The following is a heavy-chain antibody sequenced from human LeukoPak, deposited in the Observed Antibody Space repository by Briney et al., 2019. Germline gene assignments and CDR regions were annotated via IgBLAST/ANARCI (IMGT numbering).Heavy chain of an antibody. CDR2: IQDSEST. V-gene: IGHV4-59*12. D-gene: IGHD2-21*01. J-gene: IGHJ4*02. CDR3: ARAGGVNAYCGGDCFDY. Sequence: SEALSLTCTVSGGSIRTYYWSWIRQPPGKGLEWIGYIQDSESTAYNPALKSRVTISVDTSKNQFSLRLSSVTAADTAVYYCARAGGVNAYCGGDCFDYWGQGSLQTVSS. CDR1: GGSIRTYY.